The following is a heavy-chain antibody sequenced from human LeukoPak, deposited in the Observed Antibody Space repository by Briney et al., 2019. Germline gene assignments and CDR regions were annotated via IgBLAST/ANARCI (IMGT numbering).Heavy chain of an antibody. CDR3: ARVYTRTFDP. CDR1: GGTFSSYA. V-gene: IGHV1-69*04. CDR2: IIPILGIA. D-gene: IGHD2-8*01. Sequence: SVKVSCKASGGTFSSYAISWVRQAPGQGLEWMGRIIPILGIANYAQKFQGRVTITADKSTSTAYMELSSLRSEDAAVYYCARVYTRTFDPWGQGTLVTVSS. J-gene: IGHJ5*02.